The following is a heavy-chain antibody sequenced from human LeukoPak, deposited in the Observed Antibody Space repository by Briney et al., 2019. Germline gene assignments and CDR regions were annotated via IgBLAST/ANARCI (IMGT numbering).Heavy chain of an antibody. J-gene: IGHJ3*01. V-gene: IGHV4-4*07. D-gene: IGHD3-22*01. CDR1: GDSITNSC. CDR3: ARIFDRDV. CDR2: IQATGTI. Sequence: SETLSLTCTVSGDSITNSCWSWIRHSAGRGMQWIRRIQATGTINYNPSLKSRVNMSLDMSTKQFSLTLSAVSVADTATYYCARIFDRDVWGQGALVTVSP.